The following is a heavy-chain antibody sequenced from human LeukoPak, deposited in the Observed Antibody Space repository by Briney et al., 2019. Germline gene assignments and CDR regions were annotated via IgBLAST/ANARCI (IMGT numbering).Heavy chain of an antibody. CDR3: TRDRNDYGDPDAFVI. V-gene: IGHV3-21*01. D-gene: IGHD4-17*01. Sequence: GGSLRLSCAASGFTFSDFAMNWVRQAPGKGLEWVSSITRVSTYTYYSESVQGRFTISRDNHKDLLYLQLNSLRGDDSGIYYCTRDRNDYGDPDAFVIWGQGTVVTVSS. CDR1: GFTFSDFA. CDR2: ITRVSTYT. J-gene: IGHJ3*02.